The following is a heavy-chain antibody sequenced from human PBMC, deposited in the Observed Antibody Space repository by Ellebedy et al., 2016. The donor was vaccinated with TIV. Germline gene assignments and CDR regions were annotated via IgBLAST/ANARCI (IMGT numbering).Heavy chain of an antibody. J-gene: IGHJ6*02. CDR1: GGAIRSPNW. V-gene: IGHV4-4*02. Sequence: MPSETLSLTCALSGGAIRSPNWWCWVRQAPGKGLEWFGDIYHSGHTNYSPSLKSRVTISADESKHQFSLKLRSVTAADTAVYYCVGGYDYAWGRYKGMDGMDVWGQGTTVTVSS. CDR2: IYHSGHT. CDR3: VGGYDYAWGRYKGMDGMDV. D-gene: IGHD3-16*01.